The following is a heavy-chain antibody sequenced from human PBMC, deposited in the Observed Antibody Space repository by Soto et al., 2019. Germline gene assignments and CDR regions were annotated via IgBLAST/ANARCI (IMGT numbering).Heavy chain of an antibody. D-gene: IGHD5-12*01. Sequence: GPPVKVSCKASGGTFSSYAISWVRQAPVQGLEWMGGIIPIFGTANYAQKFQGRVTITADKSTSTAYMELSSLRSEDTAVYYCASQWLRSPQSRYYYYGMDVWGQGTTVTVSS. CDR1: GGTFSSYA. CDR3: ASQWLRSPQSRYYYYGMDV. V-gene: IGHV1-69*06. J-gene: IGHJ6*02. CDR2: IIPIFGTA.